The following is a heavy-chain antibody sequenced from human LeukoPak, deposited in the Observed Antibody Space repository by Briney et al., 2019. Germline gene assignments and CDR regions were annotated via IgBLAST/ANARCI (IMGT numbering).Heavy chain of an antibody. D-gene: IGHD3-16*01. CDR1: GGSISSYY. CDR3: ASGGGTTYTLAAFDI. J-gene: IGHJ3*02. V-gene: IGHV4-59*08. Sequence: SETLSLTCTVSGGSISSYYWSWIRQPPGKGLEWIGYIYYSGSTNYNPSLKSRVTISVDTSKNQFSLKLSSVTAADTAVYYCASGGGTTYTLAAFDIWGQGTMVTVSS. CDR2: IYYSGST.